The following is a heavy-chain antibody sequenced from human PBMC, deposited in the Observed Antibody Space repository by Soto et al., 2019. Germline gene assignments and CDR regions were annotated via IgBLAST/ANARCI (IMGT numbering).Heavy chain of an antibody. D-gene: IGHD3-10*01. J-gene: IGHJ5*02. V-gene: IGHV4-31*03. CDR3: ARDLRGNYYGSGTYYRGFDP. CDR1: GGSISNGGYY. CDR2: IYYSGNT. Sequence: QVQLQESGPGLVKPSQTLSLTCTVSGGSISNGGYYWSWIRQHPGKGLEWIGYIYYSGNTYYNPSLKSRVTISVDTSKTQFSLKLSSVTAAETAVYYCARDLRGNYYGSGTYYRGFDPWGQGTLVTVSS.